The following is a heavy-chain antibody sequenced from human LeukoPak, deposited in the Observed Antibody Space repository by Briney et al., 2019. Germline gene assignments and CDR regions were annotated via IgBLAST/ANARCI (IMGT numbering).Heavy chain of an antibody. J-gene: IGHJ4*02. CDR1: GRYW. Sequence: QSGGSLRLSCAASGRYWMHWVRQAPGKGLVWVSHINSDGSWTSYAASVKGRFTISKDNAKNTVYLQMSNLRVEDTAVYYCVSFYETYWGRGTLVTVSS. V-gene: IGHV3-74*01. D-gene: IGHD2/OR15-2a*01. CDR2: INSDGSWT. CDR3: VSFYETY.